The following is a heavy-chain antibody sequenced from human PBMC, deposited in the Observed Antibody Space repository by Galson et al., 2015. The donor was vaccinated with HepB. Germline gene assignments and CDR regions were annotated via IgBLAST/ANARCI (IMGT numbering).Heavy chain of an antibody. J-gene: IGHJ3*02. Sequence: SLRLSCAASGFNSGNYWMHWVRQSPEMGLVWVSRVSSDGSTTTYADSVKGRFTISRDNAKNTQYLQMNSLRDEDTAVYYCVRGGEYCSGGSCPPDDTFDIWGQGTMVTVSS. CDR2: VSSDGSTT. V-gene: IGHV3-74*01. CDR1: GFNSGNYW. D-gene: IGHD2-15*01. CDR3: VRGGEYCSGGSCPPDDTFDI.